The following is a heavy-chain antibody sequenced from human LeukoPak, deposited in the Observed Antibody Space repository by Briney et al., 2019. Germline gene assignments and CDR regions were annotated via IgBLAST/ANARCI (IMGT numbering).Heavy chain of an antibody. CDR2: ISAYNGNT. CDR1: GYTFTSYG. J-gene: IGHJ6*02. CDR3: ARDPVGEQWLVDWSPYYYYGMDV. Sequence: ASVKVFCKASGYTFTSYGISWVRQAPGQGLEWMGWISAYNGNTNYAQKLQGRVTMTTDTSTSTAYMELRSLRSDDTAVYYCARDPVGEQWLVDWSPYYYYGMDVWGQGTTVTVSS. D-gene: IGHD6-19*01. V-gene: IGHV1-18*01.